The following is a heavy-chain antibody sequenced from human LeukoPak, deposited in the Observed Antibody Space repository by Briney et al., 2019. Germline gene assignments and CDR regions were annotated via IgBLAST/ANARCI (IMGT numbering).Heavy chain of an antibody. Sequence: ASVKVSCKASGYTFTSYAMHWVRQAPGQRLEWMGWINAGNGNTKYSQKFQGRVTITRDTSASTAYMELSSLRSEDTAEYYCATLLNNYDSSGYYDHFDYWGQGTLVTVSS. V-gene: IGHV1-3*01. J-gene: IGHJ4*02. CDR3: ATLLNNYDSSGYYDHFDY. CDR1: GYTFTSYA. CDR2: INAGNGNT. D-gene: IGHD3-22*01.